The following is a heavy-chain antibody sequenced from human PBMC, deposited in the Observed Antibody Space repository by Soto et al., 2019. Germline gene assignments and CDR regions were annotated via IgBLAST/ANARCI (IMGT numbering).Heavy chain of an antibody. CDR1: GYTFTSYG. CDR2: ISAYNGNT. D-gene: IGHD6-13*01. V-gene: IGHV1-18*04. CDR3: ARDRRAAAGTGMDV. Sequence: QVQLVQSGAEVKKPGASVKVSCKASGYTFTSYGISWVRQDPGHGLEWMGWISAYNGNTTYAQKLQGRVTMTTDTSTSTASMELRSLRSDDTAVYYCARDRRAAAGTGMDVWGQGTTVTVSS. J-gene: IGHJ6*02.